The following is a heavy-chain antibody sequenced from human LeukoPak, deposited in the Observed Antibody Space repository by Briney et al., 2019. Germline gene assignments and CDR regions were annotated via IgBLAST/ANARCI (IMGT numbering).Heavy chain of an antibody. V-gene: IGHV3-7*01. CDR1: GFTFSSYW. CDR2: IKQDGSER. CDR3: ARGRLRPSTKFRFDP. D-gene: IGHD2-2*01. Sequence: PGGSLRLSCAASGFTFSSYWMSWVRQAPGKGLEWVANIKQDGSERYYVDSVKGRFTISRDNAKNSLYLQMNSLRAEDTAVYYCARGRLRPSTKFRFDPWGQGTLVTVSS. J-gene: IGHJ5*02.